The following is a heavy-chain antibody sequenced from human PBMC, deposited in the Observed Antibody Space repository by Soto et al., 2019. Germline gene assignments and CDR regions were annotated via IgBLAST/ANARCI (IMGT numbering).Heavy chain of an antibody. CDR2: IIPIFGTA. CDR3: ASTERSRQPINYYYYGMAV. D-gene: IGHD2-2*01. Sequence: QVQLVQSGAEVKKPGSSVKVSCKASGGTFSSYAISWVRQAPGQGLEWMGGIIPIFGTANYAQKFQGRVRITADESTSTAYMELSSLGSEATAVYYCASTERSRQPINYYYYGMAVWGQGTTVTVSS. CDR1: GGTFSSYA. J-gene: IGHJ6*02. V-gene: IGHV1-69*01.